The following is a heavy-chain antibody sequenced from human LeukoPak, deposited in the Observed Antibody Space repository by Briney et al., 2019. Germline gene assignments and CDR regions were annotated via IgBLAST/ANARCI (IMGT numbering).Heavy chain of an antibody. J-gene: IGHJ4*02. D-gene: IGHD3-10*01. Sequence: SETLSLTCTVSGGSISSYYWSWIRQPPGKGLEWIGYIYYSGSTNYNPSLKSRVTISVDPSKNQFSLKLNSVTAADTAVYYCARGGMVRGVRFDYWGQGTLVTVSS. V-gene: IGHV4-59*12. CDR1: GGSISSYY. CDR3: ARGGMVRGVRFDY. CDR2: IYYSGST.